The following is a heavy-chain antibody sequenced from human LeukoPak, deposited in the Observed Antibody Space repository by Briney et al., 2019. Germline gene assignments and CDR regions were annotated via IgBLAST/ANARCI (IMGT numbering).Heavy chain of an antibody. D-gene: IGHD2-21*01. J-gene: IGHJ3*02. CDR2: ISGSGVST. CDR3: AKSPYRFDALDI. CDR1: EFTFSNYA. V-gene: IGHV3-23*01. Sequence: GGSLRLSCAASEFTFSNYAMTWVRQAPGKGLEWVSVISGSGVSTYYADSVKGRFTISRDNSKNTLYLQMNSLRVEDTAVYYCAKSPYRFDALDIWGQGTMVTVSS.